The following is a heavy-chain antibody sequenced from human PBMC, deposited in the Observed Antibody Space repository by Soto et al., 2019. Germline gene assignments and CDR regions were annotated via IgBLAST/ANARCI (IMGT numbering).Heavy chain of an antibody. CDR2: ISWNSGSI. J-gene: IGHJ3*01. CDR1: GFTFDDYA. V-gene: IGHV3-9*01. D-gene: IGHD4-17*01. Sequence: EVHLVASGGGLVQPGRSLRLSCAASGFTFDDYAVHWVRQAPGKGLEWVSSISWNSGSIGYAESVKGRFTISRDNARNSLYLEMNSLRTEDTASYHCAKDVGGGDFVALDVWGQGTMVTVSS. CDR3: AKDVGGGDFVALDV.